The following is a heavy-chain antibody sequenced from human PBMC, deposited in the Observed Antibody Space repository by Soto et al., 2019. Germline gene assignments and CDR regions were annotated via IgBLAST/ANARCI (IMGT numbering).Heavy chain of an antibody. CDR2: ISQDGRDR. D-gene: IGHD2-15*01. V-gene: IGHV3-7*03. Sequence: EMQVVESGGDLVQPGGSLTLSCAASGFSFTSYYMTWARHVPGRGLEWLAKISQDGRDRAYVDSVRGRFTISRDNAKKSVYLQMDRLRVEDTAVYFCGRLARGDPGGTFWGQGTLVTVSS. CDR1: GFSFTSYY. J-gene: IGHJ4*02. CDR3: GRLARGDPGGTF.